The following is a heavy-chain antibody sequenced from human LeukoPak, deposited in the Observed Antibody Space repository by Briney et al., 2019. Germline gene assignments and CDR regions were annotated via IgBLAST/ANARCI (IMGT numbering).Heavy chain of an antibody. Sequence: ASVKVSCKASGYTFTGYYVHWVRNAPGQGLEWMGWITPSNGGTNYAQGFQGRVTMTWDTSITTAYMELSGLTSDDTAVYFCATSYSQVTTEAYYYMDVWGKGSTVIVSS. J-gene: IGHJ6*03. V-gene: IGHV1-2*02. CDR1: GYTFTGYY. D-gene: IGHD1-1*01. CDR2: ITPSNGGT. CDR3: ATSYSQVTTEAYYYMDV.